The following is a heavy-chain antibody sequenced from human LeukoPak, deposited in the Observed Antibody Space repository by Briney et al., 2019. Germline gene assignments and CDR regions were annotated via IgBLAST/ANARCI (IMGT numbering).Heavy chain of an antibody. V-gene: IGHV3-23*01. Sequence: GGSLRLSCAASGFTFSIFAMSWVRQAPGKGLEWLSAISGSGYNTYYADSVKGRFTISRDNSKNTLYLQMNSLRAEETAVYYCAKSLYDILTGEFDYWGQGTLVTVSS. D-gene: IGHD3-9*01. CDR3: AKSLYDILTGEFDY. CDR1: GFTFSIFA. J-gene: IGHJ4*02. CDR2: ISGSGYNT.